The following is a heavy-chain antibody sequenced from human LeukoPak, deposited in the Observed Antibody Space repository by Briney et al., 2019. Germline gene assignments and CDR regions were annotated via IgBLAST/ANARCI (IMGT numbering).Heavy chain of an antibody. D-gene: IGHD1-7*01. CDR3: ARLGSLPYNWNYVRVSLYYYMDV. J-gene: IGHJ6*03. V-gene: IGHV1-18*01. CDR2: ISSYNGNT. Sequence: ATVKLFCEASGYTFTSYGISGVRQAPGQGLECRGWISSYNGNTNYAQKLQGRGTITTDTSTSTDYMALRSLRSDDTAVYYCARLGSLPYNWNYVRVSLYYYMDVWGKGTTVTVSS. CDR1: GYTFTSYG.